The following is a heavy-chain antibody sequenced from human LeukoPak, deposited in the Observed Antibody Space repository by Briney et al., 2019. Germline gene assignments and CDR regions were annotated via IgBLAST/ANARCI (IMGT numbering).Heavy chain of an antibody. V-gene: IGHV1-2*02. J-gene: IGHJ4*02. CDR2: INPYSGDT. CDR1: GYSFTGYY. CDR3: ARTNGGYEYN. D-gene: IGHD5-12*01. Sequence: ASVKVSCNASGYSFTGYYIHWVRQAPGQGLAWMGWINPYSGDTTYAQKFQGRLTLTRDTSISTAYVEVSRLKSDDTAVYYCARTNGGYEYNWGQGTRVIVSS.